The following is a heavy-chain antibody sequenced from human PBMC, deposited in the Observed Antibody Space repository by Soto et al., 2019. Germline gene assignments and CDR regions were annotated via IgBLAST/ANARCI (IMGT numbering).Heavy chain of an antibody. CDR2: IYYSGSS. J-gene: IGHJ6*03. D-gene: IGHD1-1*01. CDR1: GGSISSYY. Sequence: SETLSLTCTVSGGSISSYYWNWIRQPPGKGLEWIGDIYYSGSSTYNPSLKSRVTISVDMSRNQFSLRLSSVTAADTAVYYCAGLQINYYYMDVWGTGTTVTVS. CDR3: AGLQINYYYMDV. V-gene: IGHV4-59*01.